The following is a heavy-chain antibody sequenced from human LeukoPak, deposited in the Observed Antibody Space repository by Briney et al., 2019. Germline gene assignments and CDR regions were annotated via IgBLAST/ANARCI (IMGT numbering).Heavy chain of an antibody. V-gene: IGHV3-7*03. CDR2: IKEDGSEK. CDR1: GFTFSSYL. D-gene: IGHD3-22*01. CDR3: ARGLFLSGYLDAFDI. Sequence: PGGSLRLSCAASGFTFSSYLMTWVRQAPGKGLEWVANIKEDGSEKYYVDSVKGRCTISRDNSKNTLYLQMNSLRVEDTAIYYCARGLFLSGYLDAFDIWGQGTVVTVSS. J-gene: IGHJ3*02.